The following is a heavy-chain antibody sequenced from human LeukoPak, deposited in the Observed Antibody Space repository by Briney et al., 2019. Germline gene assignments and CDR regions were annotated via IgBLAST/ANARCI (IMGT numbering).Heavy chain of an antibody. J-gene: IGHJ6*03. V-gene: IGHV3-48*04. Sequence: GGSLRLSCAASGFTFSTYGMNWVRQAPGKGLEWVSYINLNSRTIDYADSVRGRFTISRDNAKNSLYLQMNSLRAEDTAVFYCARVGTPMVTIVAPYYMDVWGKGTTVTVSS. CDR3: ARVGTPMVTIVAPYYMDV. CDR1: GFTFSTYG. CDR2: INLNSRTI. D-gene: IGHD5-18*01.